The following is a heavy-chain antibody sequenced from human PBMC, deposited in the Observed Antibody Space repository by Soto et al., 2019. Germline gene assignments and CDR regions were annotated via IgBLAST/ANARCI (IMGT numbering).Heavy chain of an antibody. CDR1: GFTFSSYA. D-gene: IGHD1-1*01. Sequence: EVQLLESGGGLVHPGGSLRLSCAASGFTFSSYAMNWVRQAPGQGLEWVSGITESDGSTYYADSVKGRFTISRDNSKNTLYLQMNSLRAEDTAVYYCAKGSSPHNVFDYWGQGTLVTVSS. V-gene: IGHV3-23*01. CDR2: ITESDGST. CDR3: AKGSSPHNVFDY. J-gene: IGHJ4*02.